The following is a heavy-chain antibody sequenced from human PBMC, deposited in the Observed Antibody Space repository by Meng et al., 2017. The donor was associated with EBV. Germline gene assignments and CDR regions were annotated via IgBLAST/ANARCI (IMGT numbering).Heavy chain of an antibody. CDR1: GGTFSSYA. CDR3: ARAEIAAAGRLDY. CDR2: IIPIFGTA. Sequence: QVQVVQVGVEVKKPGSPVKVSCKASGGTFSSYAVSWVRQAPGQGLEWMGGIIPIFGTANYAQKFQGRVTITADKSTSTAYMELSSLRSEDTAVYYCARAEIAAAGRLDYWGQGTLVTVSS. J-gene: IGHJ4*02. V-gene: IGHV1-69*06. D-gene: IGHD6-13*01.